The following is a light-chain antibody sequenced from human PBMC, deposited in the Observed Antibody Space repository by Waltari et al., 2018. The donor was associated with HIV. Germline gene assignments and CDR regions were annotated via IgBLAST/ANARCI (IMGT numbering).Light chain of an antibody. V-gene: IGKV3-20*01. CDR3: QHYSNTPWT. CDR2: GAS. CDR1: QSVSSSY. Sequence: EIVLTQSPGTLSLSPGESATLSCRASQSVSSSYLAWYQQKPGQAPRLLIYGASSRATGIPDRCSGSGSGTDFTLTISRLEPEDFAVFYCQHYSNTPWTFGQGTKVEI. J-gene: IGKJ1*01.